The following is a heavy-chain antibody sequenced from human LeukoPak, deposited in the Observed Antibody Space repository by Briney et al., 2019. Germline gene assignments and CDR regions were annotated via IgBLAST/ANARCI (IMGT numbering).Heavy chain of an antibody. CDR2: LHFSGNTA. V-gene: IGHV3-23*05. J-gene: IGHJ3*02. D-gene: IGHD6-6*01. CDR3: ARAWQLHDVFDI. Sequence: GGSLRLSCAASGFTFSNYAMSWVRQAPGKGLEWVSPLHFSGNTAYYADSVKGRFTISRDNSKNTLFLQMISLRAEDTAIYYCARAWQLHDVFDIWGQGTMVTVSS. CDR1: GFTFSNYA.